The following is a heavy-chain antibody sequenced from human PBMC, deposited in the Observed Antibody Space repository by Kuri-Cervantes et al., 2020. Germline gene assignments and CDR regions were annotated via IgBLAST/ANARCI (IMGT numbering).Heavy chain of an antibody. CDR3: AKDLNGRVGATMPDY. D-gene: IGHD1-26*01. CDR2: ISGSGGST. CDR1: GFTFSSYS. J-gene: IGHJ4*02. Sequence: ETLSLTCAASGFTFSSYSMNWVRQAPGKGLEWVSAISGSGGSTYYADSVKGRFTISRDNSKNTLYLQMNSLRAEDTAVCYCAKDLNGRVGATMPDYWGQGTLVTVSS. V-gene: IGHV3-23*01.